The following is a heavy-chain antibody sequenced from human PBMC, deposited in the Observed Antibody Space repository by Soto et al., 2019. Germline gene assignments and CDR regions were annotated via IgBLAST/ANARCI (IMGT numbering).Heavy chain of an antibody. D-gene: IGHD1-26*01. CDR2: ISAYNGNT. CDR1: GYTFTSYG. Sequence: SVKVSCKASGYTFTSYGISWVRQAPGQGLEWMGWISAYNGNTNYAQKLQGRVTMTTDTSTSTAYMELRSLRSDDTAVYYCARNPYSGSYSLPYYYGMDVWGQGTTVTVSS. CDR3: ARNPYSGSYSLPYYYGMDV. J-gene: IGHJ6*02. V-gene: IGHV1-18*01.